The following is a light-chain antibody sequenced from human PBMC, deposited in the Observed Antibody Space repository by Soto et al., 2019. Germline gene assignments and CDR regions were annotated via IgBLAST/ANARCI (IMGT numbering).Light chain of an antibody. CDR1: SGHSNYA. J-gene: IGLJ2*01. Sequence: QSVLTQSPSASASLGASVKLTCTLSSGHSNYAIAWHQRQPEQGPRYLMKLNSDGSHSKGDGIPDRFSGSSSGTERYLTISRLQSEDEADCYCQTWGTGIQVFGGGTKLTVL. CDR3: QTWGTGIQV. V-gene: IGLV4-69*01. CDR2: LNSDGSH.